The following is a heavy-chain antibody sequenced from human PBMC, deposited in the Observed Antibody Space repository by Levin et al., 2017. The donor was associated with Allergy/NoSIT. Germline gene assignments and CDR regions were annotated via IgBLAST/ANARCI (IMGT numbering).Heavy chain of an antibody. D-gene: IGHD6-13*01. V-gene: IGHV3-9*01. CDR1: GFTFDDYA. Sequence: SLKISCAVSGFTFDDYAMHWVRQRPGKGPEWVASSSWNSDTIGYADSVKGRFTISRDNSKNSLYLQMYSLRTEDTALYYCAKGMGSNLYYNAMDVWGQGTTVIVSS. CDR3: AKGMGSNLYYNAMDV. CDR2: SSWNSDTI. J-gene: IGHJ6*02.